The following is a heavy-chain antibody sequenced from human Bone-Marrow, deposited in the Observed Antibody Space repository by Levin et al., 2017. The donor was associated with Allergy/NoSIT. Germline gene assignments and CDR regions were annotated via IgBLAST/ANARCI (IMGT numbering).Heavy chain of an antibody. J-gene: IGHJ4*02. D-gene: IGHD1-26*01. CDR1: GGTFSSDT. V-gene: IGHV1-69*04. Sequence: RGESLKISCKASGGTFSSDTISWVRQAPGQGLEWMGRIIPILGVPQYAQNFQGRVTITTDRSTSTDYLELSSLRSEDTAVYYCARESGSYSDRVYFFEHWGQGTLVNVSS. CDR2: IIPILGVP. CDR3: ARESGSYSDRVYFFEH.